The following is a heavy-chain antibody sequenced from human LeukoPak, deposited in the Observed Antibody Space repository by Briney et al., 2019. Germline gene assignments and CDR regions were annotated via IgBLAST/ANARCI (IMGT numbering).Heavy chain of an antibody. CDR3: ARQFLSKDDY. CDR2: IYYSGST. J-gene: IGHJ4*02. CDR1: GGSISSYY. D-gene: IGHD5-24*01. Sequence: SETLSLTCTVSGGSISSYYWSWIRQPPGKGLEWIGGIYYSGSTYYNPSLKSRVTISVDTSKNQFSLKLSSVTAADTAVYYCARQFLSKDDYWGQGTLVTVSS. V-gene: IGHV4-59*05.